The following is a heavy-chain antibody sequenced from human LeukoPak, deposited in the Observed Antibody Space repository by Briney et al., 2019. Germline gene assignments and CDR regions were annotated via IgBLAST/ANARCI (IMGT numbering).Heavy chain of an antibody. J-gene: IGHJ4*02. CDR3: ARDRSYGLSYYFDY. D-gene: IGHD5-18*01. V-gene: IGHV3-20*04. CDR2: INWNGGST. CDR1: GFTFDDYG. Sequence: GGSLRLSCAASGFTFDDYGMSWVRHAPGKGLEWVSGINWNGGSTGYADSVKGRFTISRDNAKNSLYLQMNSLRAEDTALYYCARDRSYGLSYYFDYWGQGTLVTVSS.